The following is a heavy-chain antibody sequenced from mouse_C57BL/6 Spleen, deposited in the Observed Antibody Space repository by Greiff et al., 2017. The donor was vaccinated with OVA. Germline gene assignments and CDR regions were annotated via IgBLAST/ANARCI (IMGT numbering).Heavy chain of an antibody. V-gene: IGHV1-82*01. CDR1: GYAFSSSW. D-gene: IGHD1-1*01. Sequence: VQLQQSGPELVKPGASVKISCKASGYAFSSSWMNWVKQRPGKGLEWIGRIYPGDGDTNYNGKFKGKATLTADKSSSTAYMQLSSLTSEDSAVYFCARETYYYVDYWGQGTTLTVSS. J-gene: IGHJ2*01. CDR2: IYPGDGDT. CDR3: ARETYYYVDY.